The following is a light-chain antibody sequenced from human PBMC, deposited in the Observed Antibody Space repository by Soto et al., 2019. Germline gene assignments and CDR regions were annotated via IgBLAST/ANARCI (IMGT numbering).Light chain of an antibody. J-gene: IGKJ1*01. Sequence: DIQMTQSPSTLSASVGDRVTITCRASQSISSWLAWFQQKPGKAPKLLMYDASSLESGVPSRFSGSGYGTEFTLTISSLQSEDFAVYSCQQYNNWPLTFGQGTKVDIK. CDR2: DAS. CDR3: QQYNNWPLT. V-gene: IGKV1-5*01. CDR1: QSISSW.